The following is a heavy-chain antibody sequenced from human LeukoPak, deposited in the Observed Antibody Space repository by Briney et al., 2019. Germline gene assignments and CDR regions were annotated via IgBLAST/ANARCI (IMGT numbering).Heavy chain of an antibody. J-gene: IGHJ5*02. V-gene: IGHV1-69*05. CDR1: GGTFSSYA. CDR3: AREGSSGYNNWFDP. CDR2: IIPIFGTA. D-gene: IGHD3-22*01. Sequence: SVKVSCKASGGTFSSYAISWMRQAPGQGLEWMGRIIPIFGTANYAQKFQGRVTITTDESTSTAYMELSSLRSEDTAVYYCAREGSSGYNNWFDPWDQGTLVTVSS.